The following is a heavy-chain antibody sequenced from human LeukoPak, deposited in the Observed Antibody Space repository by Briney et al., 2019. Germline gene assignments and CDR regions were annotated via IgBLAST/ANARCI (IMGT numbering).Heavy chain of an antibody. V-gene: IGHV3-30*04. D-gene: IGHD5-24*01. CDR1: GFTFSSYA. Sequence: PGGSLRLSCAASGFTFSSYAMHWVRQAPGKGLEWVAVISYDGSNKYYADSVKGRFTISRDNSKNTLYLQMNSLRAEDTAVYYCARDAMDGYNSNNWFDPWGQGTLVTVSS. CDR2: ISYDGSNK. J-gene: IGHJ5*02. CDR3: ARDAMDGYNSNNWFDP.